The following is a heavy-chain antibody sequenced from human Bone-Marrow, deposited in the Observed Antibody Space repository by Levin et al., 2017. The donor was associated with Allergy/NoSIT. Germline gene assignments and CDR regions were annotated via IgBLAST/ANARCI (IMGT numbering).Heavy chain of an antibody. CDR1: GFTFDDYA. V-gene: IGHV3-9*01. J-gene: IGHJ4*02. Sequence: GGSLRLSCAASGFTFDDYAMHWVRQAPGKGLEWVSGISWNSGSIGYADSVKGRFTISRDNAKNSLYLQMNSLRAEDTALYYCASGAGPFDYWGQGTLVTVSS. CDR2: ISWNSGSI. CDR3: ASGAGPFDY. D-gene: IGHD6-25*01.